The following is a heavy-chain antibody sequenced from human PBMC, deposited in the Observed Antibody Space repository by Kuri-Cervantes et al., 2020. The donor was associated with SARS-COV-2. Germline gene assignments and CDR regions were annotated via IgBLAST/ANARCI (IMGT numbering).Heavy chain of an antibody. V-gene: IGHV4-39*07. J-gene: IGHJ4*02. CDR3: AREGVWLNYFEGFDY. CDR2: INHSGST. Sequence: SETLSLTCTVSGGSISSGDYYWSWIRQPPGKGLEWIGEINHSGSTNYNPSLKSRVTISVDTSKNQFSLKLSSVTAADTAVYYCAREGVWLNYFEGFDYWGQGTLVTVSS. D-gene: IGHD2/OR15-2a*01. CDR1: GGSISSGDYY.